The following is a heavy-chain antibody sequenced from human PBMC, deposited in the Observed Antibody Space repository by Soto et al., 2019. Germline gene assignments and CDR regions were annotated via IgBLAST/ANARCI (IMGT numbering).Heavy chain of an antibody. Sequence: SETLSLTCTVSGGSISSGDYYWSWIRQPPGKGLEWIGYIYYSGRTYYNPSLKSRVTISVDTSKNQFSLKLSSVTAADTAVYYCARDTRQRYSSSWSEVDYWGQGTLVTVSS. CDR3: ARDTRQRYSSSWSEVDY. CDR1: GGSISSGDYY. D-gene: IGHD6-13*01. CDR2: IYYSGRT. V-gene: IGHV4-30-4*01. J-gene: IGHJ4*02.